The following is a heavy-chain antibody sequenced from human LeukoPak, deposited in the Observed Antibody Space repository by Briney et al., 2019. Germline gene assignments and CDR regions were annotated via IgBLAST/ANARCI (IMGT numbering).Heavy chain of an antibody. CDR1: GYTFTSYG. CDR2: ISAYNGNT. D-gene: IGHD2-2*03. J-gene: IGHJ6*02. V-gene: IGHV1-18*01. Sequence: ASVKVSCKASGYTFTSYGISWVRQAPGQGLEWMGWISAYNGNTNYAQKLQGRVTMTTDTSTSTAYTELRSLRSDDTAVYYCARVDNYCYYGMDVWGQGTTVTVSS. CDR3: ARVDNYCYYGMDV.